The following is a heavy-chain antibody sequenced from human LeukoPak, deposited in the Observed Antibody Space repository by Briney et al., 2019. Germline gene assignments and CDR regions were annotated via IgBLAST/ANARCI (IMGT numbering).Heavy chain of an antibody. Sequence: GGSLRLSCAASGFTFSAYWMSWVRQAPGKGLEWVANIKQDGSEKYYVDSVKGRFTISRDNAKNSVYLQMNSLRAEDTAVYYCAELGITMIGGVWGKGTTVTISS. CDR3: AELGITMIGGV. V-gene: IGHV3-7*01. D-gene: IGHD3-10*02. CDR2: IKQDGSEK. CDR1: GFTFSAYW. J-gene: IGHJ6*04.